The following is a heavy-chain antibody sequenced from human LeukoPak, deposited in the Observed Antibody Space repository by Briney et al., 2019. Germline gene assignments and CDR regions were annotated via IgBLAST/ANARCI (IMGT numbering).Heavy chain of an antibody. CDR1: GIAVSGNY. CDR3: ARVDYHSGSPTNY. CDR2: ISRRAGT. V-gene: IGHV4-34*01. Sequence: GSLTLSCAASGIAVSGNYMSWVRQTPGKGLEWIGEISRRAGTYYNPSLKSRVTISLDTSKTQFSLNLSSVTAADTAIYYCARVDYHSGSPTNYWGQGTPVTVSS. J-gene: IGHJ4*02. D-gene: IGHD3-10*01.